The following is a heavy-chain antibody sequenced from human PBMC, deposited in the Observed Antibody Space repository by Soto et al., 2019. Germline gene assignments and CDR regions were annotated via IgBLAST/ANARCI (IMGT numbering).Heavy chain of an antibody. J-gene: IGHJ4*02. D-gene: IGHD5-12*01. V-gene: IGHV4-4*07. Sequence: SETLSLSCTVSCGSINTFYWSWVRQPAGKGLEWIGRIFSSGSTSFNPSLESRVAMSVDTSKNHFSLNLSSVTAADMAVYYCAREGSYSAYNFAHGIQLWSFDFWGQGALVTVSS. CDR1: CGSINTFY. CDR2: IFSSGST. CDR3: AREGSYSAYNFAHGIQLWSFDF.